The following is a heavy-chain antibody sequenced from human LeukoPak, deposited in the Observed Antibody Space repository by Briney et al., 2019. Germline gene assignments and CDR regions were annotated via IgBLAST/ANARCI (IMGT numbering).Heavy chain of an antibody. CDR3: ARGPYYCSGDSCYPCFDY. J-gene: IGHJ4*02. Sequence: PSQTLSLTCTVSGGSISSGDYYWSWIRQPPGKGLEWIGYIYYSGSTYYNPSLKSRVTISVDTSKNQFSLKLSSVTAADTAVYYCARGPYYCSGDSCYPCFDYWGQGTLVTVSS. CDR1: GGSISSGDYY. D-gene: IGHD2-15*01. V-gene: IGHV4-30-4*08. CDR2: IYYSGST.